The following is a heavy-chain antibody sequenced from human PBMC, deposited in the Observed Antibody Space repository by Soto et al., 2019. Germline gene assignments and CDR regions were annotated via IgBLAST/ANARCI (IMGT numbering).Heavy chain of an antibody. V-gene: IGHV3-15*07. Sequence: GGSLRLSCAASGFTFRNAWMSWVRQAPGKGLEWVGRIKSKTDGGTIDYAAPVKGRFTISRDDSKNTLYLQMNSLKIEDTAVYYCTTGAVYCSGGSCYSHYAFDIWGQGTMVTVSS. CDR3: TTGAVYCSGGSCYSHYAFDI. D-gene: IGHD2-15*01. CDR2: IKSKTDGGTI. J-gene: IGHJ3*02. CDR1: GFTFRNAW.